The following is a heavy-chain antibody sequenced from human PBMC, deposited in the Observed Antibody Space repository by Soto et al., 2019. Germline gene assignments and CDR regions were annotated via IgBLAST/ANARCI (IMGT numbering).Heavy chain of an antibody. CDR1: GYTFTSYG. J-gene: IGHJ5*02. V-gene: IGHV1-18*04. D-gene: IGHD3-16*01. CDR3: ARRTGGAINWFDP. CDR2: ISAYNGNT. Sequence: GASVKVSCKASGYTFTSYGISWVRQAPGQGIEWMGWISAYNGNTNYAQKLKGRVTMTTATTTSTAYMELRSLRSDDTAVYYCARRTGGAINWFDPLGQGTLVTVSS.